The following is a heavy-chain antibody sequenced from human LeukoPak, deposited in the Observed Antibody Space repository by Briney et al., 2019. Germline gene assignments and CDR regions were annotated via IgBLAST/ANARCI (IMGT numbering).Heavy chain of an antibody. J-gene: IGHJ6*03. CDR2: IIPIFGTA. V-gene: IGHV1-69*06. CDR1: GGTFSSYA. CDR3: ARAGPLSGYLPQTDAYYYYYMDV. Sequence: ASVKVSCKASGGTFSSYAINWVRQAPGQGLEWMGGIIPIFGTANYAQKFQGRVTITADKSTSTAYMELSSLRSEDTAVYYCARAGPLSGYLPQTDAYYYYYMDVWGKGTTVTVSS. D-gene: IGHD5-12*01.